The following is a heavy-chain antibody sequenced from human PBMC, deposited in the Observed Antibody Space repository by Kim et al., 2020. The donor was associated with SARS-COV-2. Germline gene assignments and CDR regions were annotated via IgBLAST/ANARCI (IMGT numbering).Heavy chain of an antibody. J-gene: IGHJ4*02. CDR2: IIPIFGTA. V-gene: IGHV1-69*06. CDR3: ARVVYYDILTGPYYFDY. Sequence: SVKVSCKASGGTFSSYAISWVRQAPGQGLEWMGGIIPIFGTANYAQKFQGRVTITADKSTSTAYMELSSLRSEDTAVYYCARVVYYDILTGPYYFDYWGQGTLVTVSS. CDR1: GGTFSSYA. D-gene: IGHD3-9*01.